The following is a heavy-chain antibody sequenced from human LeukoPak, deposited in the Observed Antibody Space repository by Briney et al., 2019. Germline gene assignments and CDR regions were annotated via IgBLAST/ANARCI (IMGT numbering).Heavy chain of an antibody. J-gene: IGHJ4*02. Sequence: GGSLRLSCAASGFTFSTYAMTWVRQAPGKGLEWVSGISGSGGSTYYADSVKGRFTVSRDNSKNTLFLQMNSLRAEDTAVYYCARDASPKGKFDYWGQGTLVTVSS. CDR3: ARDASPKGKFDY. CDR1: GFTFSTYA. D-gene: IGHD4-23*01. CDR2: ISGSGGST. V-gene: IGHV3-23*01.